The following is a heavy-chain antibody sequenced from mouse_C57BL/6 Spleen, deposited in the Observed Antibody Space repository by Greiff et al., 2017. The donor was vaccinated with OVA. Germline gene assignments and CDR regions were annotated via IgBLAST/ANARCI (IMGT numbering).Heavy chain of an antibody. V-gene: IGHV3-6*01. Sequence: DVKLQQSGPGLVKPSQSLSLTCSVTGYSITSGYYWNWIRQFPGNKLEWMGYISYDGSNNYNPSLKNRISITRDTSKNQFFLKLNSVTTEDTATYYCARGAPTGTVDYWGQGTTLTVSS. D-gene: IGHD4-1*02. CDR2: ISYDGSN. CDR3: ARGAPTGTVDY. CDR1: GYSITSGYY. J-gene: IGHJ2*01.